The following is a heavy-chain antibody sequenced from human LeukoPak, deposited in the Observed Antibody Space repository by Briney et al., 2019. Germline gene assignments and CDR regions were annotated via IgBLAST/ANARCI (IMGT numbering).Heavy chain of an antibody. D-gene: IGHD2-2*01. CDR2: ISAYNGNT. CDR3: ARGKVDIVVVPAADFDY. V-gene: IGHV1-18*01. CDR1: GYTFTSYG. J-gene: IGHJ4*02. Sequence: ASVKVSCKASGYTFTSYGISWVRQAPGQGLEWMGWISAYNGNTNYAQKLQGRVTITTDQSTSTAYMELRRLRSDDTAVYYCARGKVDIVVVPAADFDYWGQGPLVPVSS.